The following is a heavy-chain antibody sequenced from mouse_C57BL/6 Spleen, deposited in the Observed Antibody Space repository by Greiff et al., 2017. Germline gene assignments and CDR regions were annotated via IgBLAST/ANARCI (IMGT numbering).Heavy chain of an antibody. CDR1: GYPFTSYW. CDR3: ARGLLRAQAGGFDV. V-gene: IGHV1-59*01. D-gene: IGHD1-1*01. J-gene: IGHJ1*03. CDR2: IDPSDSYT. Sequence: VPLQQPGAELVRPGTSVKLSCKASGYPFTSYWMHWVKQRPGQGLEWIGVIDPSDSYTKYNQKFKGKATLTVDTSSSTAYMQLSSLTSEDSAVYYCARGLLRAQAGGFDVWGTGTTVTVSS.